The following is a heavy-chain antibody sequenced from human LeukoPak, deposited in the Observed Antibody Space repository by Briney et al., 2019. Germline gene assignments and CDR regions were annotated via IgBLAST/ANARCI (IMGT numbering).Heavy chain of an antibody. D-gene: IGHD1-26*01. CDR1: GFTFSSYA. CDR3: ASSTFIVGATGY. J-gene: IGHJ4*02. V-gene: IGHV3-30-3*01. CDR2: ISYDGSNK. Sequence: GGSLRLSCAASGFTFSSYAMHWVRQAPGKGLEWVAVISYDGSNKYYADSVKGRFTISRVNSKNTLYLQMNSLRAEDTAVYYCASSTFIVGATGYWGQGTLVTVSS.